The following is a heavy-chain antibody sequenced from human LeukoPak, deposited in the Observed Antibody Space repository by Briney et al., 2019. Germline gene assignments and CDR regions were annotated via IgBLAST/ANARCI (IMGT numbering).Heavy chain of an antibody. Sequence: GESLKISCKGSGYSLTSYWIGWVRQMPGKGLEWMGIIYPGDSDTRYSPSFQGQVTISADKSISTAYLQWSSLKASDTAMYYCARYGGVSEVTGTNPYFDYWGQGTLVTVSS. J-gene: IGHJ4*02. D-gene: IGHD1-7*01. CDR2: IYPGDSDT. CDR1: GYSLTSYW. CDR3: ARYGGVSEVTGTNPYFDY. V-gene: IGHV5-51*01.